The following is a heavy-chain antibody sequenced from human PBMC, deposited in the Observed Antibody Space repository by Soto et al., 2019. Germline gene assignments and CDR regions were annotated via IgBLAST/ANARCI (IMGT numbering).Heavy chain of an antibody. J-gene: IGHJ1*01. CDR2: IYPGDSET. Sequence: PGESLKISCKGPGYSFTSYWIGWVRQMPGKGLEWMGIIYPGDSETRYSPSFQGQVTISADKSISTAYLQWSSLKASDTAMYYCARPWSSGWYGAEYFQHWGQGTLVTVSS. CDR1: GYSFTSYW. CDR3: ARPWSSGWYGAEYFQH. D-gene: IGHD6-19*01. V-gene: IGHV5-51*01.